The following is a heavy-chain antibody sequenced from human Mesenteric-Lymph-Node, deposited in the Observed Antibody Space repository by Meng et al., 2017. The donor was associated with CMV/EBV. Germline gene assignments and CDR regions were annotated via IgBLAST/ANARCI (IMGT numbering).Heavy chain of an antibody. D-gene: IGHD6-13*01. CDR3: TTDPPPYSSSWYVAY. V-gene: IGHV3-15*05. CDR2: MKSKSVGGKT. Sequence: FIFSDADMSWVRQAPGKGLEWVATMKSKSVGGKTDYAAPVKGRFTISRDDAKNTLYLEMSSLKTEDTALYYCTTDPPPYSSSWYVAYWGQGTLVTVSS. J-gene: IGHJ4*02. CDR1: FIFSDAD.